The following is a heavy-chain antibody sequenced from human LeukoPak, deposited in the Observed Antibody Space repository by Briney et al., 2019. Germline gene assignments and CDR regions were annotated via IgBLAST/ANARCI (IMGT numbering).Heavy chain of an antibody. CDR2: ISGSGGST. CDR1: GFTFSSYA. V-gene: IGHV3-23*01. J-gene: IGHJ4*02. CDR3: AKGGITIFGVVIIPSFDY. D-gene: IGHD3-3*01. Sequence: GGSLRLSCAASGFTFSSYAMSWVRQAPGKGLEWVSAISGSGGSTYYADSVKDRFTISRDNSKNTLYLQMNSLRAEDTAVYYCAKGGITIFGVVIIPSFDYWGQGTLVTVSS.